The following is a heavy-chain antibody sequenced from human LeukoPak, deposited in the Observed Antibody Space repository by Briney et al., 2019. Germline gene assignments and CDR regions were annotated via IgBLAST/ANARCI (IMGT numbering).Heavy chain of an antibody. CDR3: ARVSLRCLDN. CDR1: GFTFSDYA. V-gene: IGHV3-30-3*01. CDR2: ISYDGSSK. Sequence: GGSLRLSCGASGFTFSDYALHWVRQAPGKGLEWVAVISYDGSSKYYADSVKGRFTISRDNSKNTLYLQMNSLRAEDTAVYYCARVSLRCLDNWGQGTLVTVSS. D-gene: IGHD4-17*01. J-gene: IGHJ4*02.